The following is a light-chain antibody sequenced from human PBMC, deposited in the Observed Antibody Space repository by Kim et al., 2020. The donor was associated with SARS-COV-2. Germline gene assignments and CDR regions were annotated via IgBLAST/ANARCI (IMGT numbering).Light chain of an antibody. CDR2: GDK. CDR1: SLRGYY. CDR3: NSRDSSGNHVL. Sequence: SSELTQDPAVSVALGQTVTITCQGDSLRGYYASWFQQKSGQAPILVIYGDKNRPSGIPDRFSGSGSGNTASLTIPGAQAEDEADYYCNSRDSSGNHVLFG. V-gene: IGLV3-19*01. J-gene: IGLJ3*02.